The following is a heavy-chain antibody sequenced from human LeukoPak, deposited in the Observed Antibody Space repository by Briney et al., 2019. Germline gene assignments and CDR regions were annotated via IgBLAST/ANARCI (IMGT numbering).Heavy chain of an antibody. CDR2: IYYSGST. J-gene: IGHJ4*02. CDR3: AREGGIAAAGTVGFDY. CDR1: GGSISSSSYY. Sequence: PSETLSLTCTVSGGSISSSSYYWGWIRQPPGKGLEWIGSIYYSGSTYYNPSLKSRVTISVDTSKNQFSLKLSSVTAADTAVYYCAREGGIAAAGTVGFDYWGQGTLVTVSS. V-gene: IGHV4-39*07. D-gene: IGHD6-13*01.